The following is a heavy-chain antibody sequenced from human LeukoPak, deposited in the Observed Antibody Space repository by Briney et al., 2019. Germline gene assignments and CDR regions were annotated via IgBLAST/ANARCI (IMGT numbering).Heavy chain of an antibody. D-gene: IGHD2-2*01. J-gene: IGHJ3*02. CDR3: ARDWGDCSSTSCPPRGDAFDI. V-gene: IGHV3-48*01. CDR1: GFTFSSYS. CDR2: ISSSSSTI. Sequence: GGSLRLSCAASGFTFSSYSMNWVRQAPGKGLEWVSYISSSSSTIYYADSVKGRFTISRDNAKNSLYLQMNSLRAEDTAVYYCARDWGDCSSTSCPPRGDAFDIWGQGTMVTVSS.